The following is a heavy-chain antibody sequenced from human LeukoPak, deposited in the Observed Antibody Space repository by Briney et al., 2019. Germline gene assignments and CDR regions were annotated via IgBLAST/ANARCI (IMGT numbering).Heavy chain of an antibody. Sequence: PSETLSLTCTVSGGSISSGGYYWSWIRQHPGKGLEWIGYIYYSGSTYYNPSLKSRVAISVDTSKNQFSLKLSSVTAADTAVYYCARGLTGEFDYWGQGTLVTVSS. CDR3: ARGLTGEFDY. V-gene: IGHV4-31*03. CDR1: GGSISSGGYY. CDR2: IYYSGST. J-gene: IGHJ4*02. D-gene: IGHD3-10*01.